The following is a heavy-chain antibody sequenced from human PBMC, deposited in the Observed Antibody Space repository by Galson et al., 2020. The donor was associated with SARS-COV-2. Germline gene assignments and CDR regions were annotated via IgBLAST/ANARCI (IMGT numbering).Heavy chain of an antibody. CDR3: TTGGPYYDYVWGSYRYTPGGY. V-gene: IGHV3-15*01. D-gene: IGHD3-16*02. Sequence: GGSLRLSCAASGFTFSNAWMSWVRQAPGKGLEWVGRIKSKTDGGTTDYAAPVKGRFTISRDDSKNTLYLQMNSLKTEDTAVYYCTTGGPYYDYVWGSYRYTPGGYWGQGTLVTVSS. CDR2: IKSKTDGGTT. J-gene: IGHJ4*02. CDR1: GFTFSNAW.